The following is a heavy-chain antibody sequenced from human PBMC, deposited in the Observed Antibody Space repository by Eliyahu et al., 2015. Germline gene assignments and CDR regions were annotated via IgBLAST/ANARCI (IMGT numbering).Heavy chain of an antibody. CDR3: ARLNPGGVIVRRDY. CDR2: IYYSGST. V-gene: IGHV4-39*01. J-gene: IGHJ4*02. D-gene: IGHD3-16*02. CDR1: GGSXRSSSYY. Sequence: QLQLQESGPGLVKPSETLSLTCTVSGGSXRSSSYYWGWIRQPPGKGLEWIGSIYYSGSTYYNPSLKSRVTISVDTSKNQFSLKLSSVTAADTAVYYCARLNPGGVIVRRDYWGQGTLVTVSS.